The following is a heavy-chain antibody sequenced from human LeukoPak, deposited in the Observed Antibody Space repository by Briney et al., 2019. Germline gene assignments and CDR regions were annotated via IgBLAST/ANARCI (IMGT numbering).Heavy chain of an antibody. V-gene: IGHV3-21*01. J-gene: IGHJ6*02. CDR2: ISPVSSYT. Sequence: GGSLRLSCLASGFSFNSYTMNWVREAPGKGLEWVSTISPVSSYTWYAESVKGRFTISRDNPKNSLYLQMDSLRAEDTAVYYCVRDVSRRIGMDVWGQGTTVTVPS. D-gene: IGHD2/OR15-2a*01. CDR1: GFSFNSYT. CDR3: VRDVSRRIGMDV.